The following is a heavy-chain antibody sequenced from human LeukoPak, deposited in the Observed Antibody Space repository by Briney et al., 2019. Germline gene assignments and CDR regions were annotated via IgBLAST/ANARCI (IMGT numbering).Heavy chain of an antibody. CDR2: INPSDGAT. CDR3: ASGSSGYYLFDY. D-gene: IGHD3-22*01. CDR1: GYTFTMYY. Sequence: ASVKVSCKASGYTFTMYYIHWVRQAPGQGLEWMGMINPSDGATTYAQRFQGRVTMTRDMSTTTVYMDLRSLRSEDTAVYYCASGSSGYYLFDYWGQGTLVTVSS. J-gene: IGHJ4*02. V-gene: IGHV1-46*01.